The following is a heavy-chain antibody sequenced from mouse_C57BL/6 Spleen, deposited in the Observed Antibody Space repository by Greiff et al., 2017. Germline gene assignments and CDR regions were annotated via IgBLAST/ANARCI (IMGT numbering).Heavy chain of an antibody. D-gene: IGHD3-2*02. CDR1: GYTFTSYW. J-gene: IGHJ2*01. Sequence: QVQLQQPGAELVKPGASVKLSCKASGYTFTSYWMHWVKQRPGQGLEWIGMIHPNSGSTNYNEKFKSKATLTVDKSSSTAYMQLSSLTSEDSAVYYCARRGSSGYLGYFDYWGQGTTLTVSS. CDR3: ARRGSSGYLGYFDY. V-gene: IGHV1-64*01. CDR2: IHPNSGST.